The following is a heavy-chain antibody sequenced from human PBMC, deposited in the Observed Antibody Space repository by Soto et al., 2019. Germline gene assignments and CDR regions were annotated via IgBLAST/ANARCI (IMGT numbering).Heavy chain of an antibody. CDR3: ARSRRGAYSSGWHSLSGYYNYGIDV. Sequence: PGESLKISCKASGYSFISYWIGWVRQMPGKGLEWMGIIYPGDSDTKYSPSLQGQVTISADTSISTAYLQWTSLKASDTAMYYCARSRRGAYSSGWHSLSGYYNYGIDVWGQGTTVTVSS. CDR1: GYSFISYW. D-gene: IGHD6-19*01. J-gene: IGHJ6*02. CDR2: IYPGDSDT. V-gene: IGHV5-51*01.